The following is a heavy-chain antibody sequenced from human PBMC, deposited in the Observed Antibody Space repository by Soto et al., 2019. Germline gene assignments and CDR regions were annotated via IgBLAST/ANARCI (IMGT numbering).Heavy chain of an antibody. CDR2: IDPRGGDT. CDR1: GYRFTKYY. V-gene: IGHV1-46*03. Sequence: QVQLVQSGPEVKKPGASVKISCRASGYRFTKYYIHWVRQAPGQGLEWMGVIDPRGGDTTYVQKFQDRVTMTRDLALSTAFLDLASLRSEDTAMYFCASHCSTRCSDWIDPWGQGTLVIVSS. D-gene: IGHD2-15*01. CDR3: ASHCSTRCSDWIDP. J-gene: IGHJ5*02.